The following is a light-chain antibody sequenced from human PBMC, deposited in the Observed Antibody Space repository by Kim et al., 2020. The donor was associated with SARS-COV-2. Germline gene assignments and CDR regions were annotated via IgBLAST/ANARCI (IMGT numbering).Light chain of an antibody. Sequence: GQGVSLCCSGSRSNIGRDIVSGYRQLPGTAPKLLIYNNNERPSGVPDRFSGSKSGTSASLAISGLQSDDEADYYCTTWDGSLNTRLFGGGTRLTVL. CDR2: NNN. J-gene: IGLJ3*02. CDR1: RSNIGRDI. V-gene: IGLV1-44*01. CDR3: TTWDGSLNTRL.